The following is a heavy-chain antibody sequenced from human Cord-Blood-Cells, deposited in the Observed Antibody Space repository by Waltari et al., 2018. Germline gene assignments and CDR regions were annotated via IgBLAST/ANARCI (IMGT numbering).Heavy chain of an antibody. J-gene: IGHJ3*02. CDR3: AKEYSSSSPPAPDAFDI. CDR2: ISWNSGSI. Sequence: EVQLVESGGGLVQPGRSLRLSCASSGFTFDDYAMPWVRHAPGMGLEWVSGISWNSGSIGYADSVKGRFTISRDNAKNSLDLQMNSLRAEDTALYYCAKEYSSSSPPAPDAFDIWGQGTMVTVSS. CDR1: GFTFDDYA. D-gene: IGHD6-6*01. V-gene: IGHV3-9*01.